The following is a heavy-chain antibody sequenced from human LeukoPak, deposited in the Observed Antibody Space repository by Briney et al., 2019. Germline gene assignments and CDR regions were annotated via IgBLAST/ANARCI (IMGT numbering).Heavy chain of an antibody. J-gene: IGHJ4*02. V-gene: IGHV4-59*01. D-gene: IGHD3-10*01. CDR3: ARSRFGELGTYFDY. CDR1: GGSISSYY. CDR2: IYYSGST. Sequence: SETLSLTCTVSGGSISSYYWSWIRQPPGKGLEWIGYIYYSGSTNYNPSLKSRVTISVDTSKNQFSLKLSSVTAADTAVYYCARSRFGELGTYFDYWGQGTLVTVSS.